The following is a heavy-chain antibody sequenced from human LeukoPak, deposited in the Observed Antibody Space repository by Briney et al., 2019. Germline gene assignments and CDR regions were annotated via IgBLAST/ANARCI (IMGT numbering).Heavy chain of an antibody. CDR3: ARDQAATNTQVRFCLD. CDR1: GYTFTGQY. V-gene: IGHV1-2*02. CDR2: INPNSGGT. D-gene: IGHD3-9*01. J-gene: IGHJ4*02. Sequence: ASVKVSCKASGYTFTGQYMHWVRQAPGQGLEWMGWINPNSGGTNYAQKFQGRVTMTRDTSISTAHMELSSLRSDDTAVYYCARDQAATNTQVRFCLDWDQGTLVTVSS.